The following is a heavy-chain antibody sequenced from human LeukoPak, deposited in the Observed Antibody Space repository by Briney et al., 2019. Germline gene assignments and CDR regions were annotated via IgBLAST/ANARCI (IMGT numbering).Heavy chain of an antibody. CDR2: MNPNTGDT. J-gene: IGHJ4*02. CDR3: ARPGHYYGSGGYREGDY. Sequence: ASVKVSCKASGYTFTGQFMHWVRQAPGQGLEWMGWMNPNTGDTNYAQSFQGRLAMTRDTTISTAYMELSRLTSDDTAVYYCARPGHYYGSGGYREGDYWGQGTLVTVSS. CDR1: GYTFTGQF. D-gene: IGHD3-10*01. V-gene: IGHV1-2*02.